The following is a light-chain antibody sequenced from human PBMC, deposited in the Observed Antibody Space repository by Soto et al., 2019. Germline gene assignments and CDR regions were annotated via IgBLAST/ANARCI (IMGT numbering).Light chain of an antibody. Sequence: EIVLTQSPGTLSLSPGERATLSCRASQSVSNSYLAWYQQKPGQAPRLLIFGASSRATGIPDRVSGSGSGTDFTLSISRLEPEDFAVYYCQQYGASLRTFGQGTKVEIK. CDR3: QQYGASLRT. J-gene: IGKJ1*01. V-gene: IGKV3-20*01. CDR1: QSVSNSY. CDR2: GAS.